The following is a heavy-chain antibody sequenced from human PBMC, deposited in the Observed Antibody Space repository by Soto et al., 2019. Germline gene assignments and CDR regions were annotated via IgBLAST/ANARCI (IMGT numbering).Heavy chain of an antibody. V-gene: IGHV3-23*01. D-gene: IGHD3-10*01. CDR1: GFTFNNYA. J-gene: IGHJ4*02. CDR3: AKGRGGSGSLTPRVDF. Sequence: EVQLLESGGGLVQPGGSLRLSCAASGFTFNNYAMSWVRQAPGKGLEWVSAISGGGDTTSYADSVNGRFTVSRDGSKNTLYLQMNSLRAEDTAVYYCAKGRGGSGSLTPRVDFWGQGTLVTVSS. CDR2: ISGGGDTT.